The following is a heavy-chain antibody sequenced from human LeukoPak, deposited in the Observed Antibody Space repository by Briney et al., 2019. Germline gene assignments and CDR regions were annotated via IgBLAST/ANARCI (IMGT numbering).Heavy chain of an antibody. CDR1: GFTFSSYA. J-gene: IGHJ4*02. V-gene: IGHV3-23*01. CDR2: ISGSGGST. Sequence: GGSLRLSCAASGFTFSSYAMSWVRQAPGKGLEWVSAISGSGGSTYYADSVKGRFTISRDNSKNTLYLQMNSLRAEDTAVYYCAKDGHRFWEWFADYWGQGTLVTVSS. CDR3: AKDGHRFWEWFADY. D-gene: IGHD3-3*01.